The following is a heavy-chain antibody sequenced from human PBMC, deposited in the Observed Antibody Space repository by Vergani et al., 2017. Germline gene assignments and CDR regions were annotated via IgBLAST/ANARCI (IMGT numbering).Heavy chain of an antibody. CDR3: AGGKNDFWSGYQNNWFDP. D-gene: IGHD3-3*01. J-gene: IGHJ5*02. CDR2: IYYSGST. Sequence: QVQLQESGPGLVKPSETLSLTCTVSGGSISSYYWSWIRQPPGKGLEWIGYIYYSGSTNYNPSLKSRVTISVDTSKNQFSLKLSSVTAADTAVYYCAGGKNDFWSGYQNNWFDPWGQGTLVTVSS. CDR1: GGSISSYY. V-gene: IGHV4-59*01.